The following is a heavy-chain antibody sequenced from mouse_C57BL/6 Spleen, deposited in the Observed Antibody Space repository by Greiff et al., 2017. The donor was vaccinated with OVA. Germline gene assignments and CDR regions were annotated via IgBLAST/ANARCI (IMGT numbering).Heavy chain of an antibody. CDR1: GYTFTSYW. D-gene: IGHD1-1*01. J-gene: IGHJ4*01. CDR3: ARSLITTVVANPYARDY. CDR2: IHPNSGST. V-gene: IGHV1-64*01. Sequence: QVQLQQPGAALVKPGASVKLSCKASGYTFTSYWLHWVKQRPGQGLEWIGMIHPNSGSTNYNEKFKSTATLTVDKSSSTAYMQLSSLTSEDSAVYYCARSLITTVVANPYARDYWGQGTSVTVSS.